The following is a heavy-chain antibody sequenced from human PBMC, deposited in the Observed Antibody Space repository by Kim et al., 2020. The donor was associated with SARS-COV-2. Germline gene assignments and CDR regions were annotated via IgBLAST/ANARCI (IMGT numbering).Heavy chain of an antibody. CDR1: GFTFSGYA. Sequence: GGSLRLSCAASGFTFSGYAMSWVRQAPGKGLEWVSYISGSGGSTFYADSVKGRFTISRDNSKSTLSLQMNSLRAEDTAVYYCAKDQGYHYGSGRPHFDYWGQGILVTVSS. V-gene: IGHV3-23*01. CDR3: AKDQGYHYGSGRPHFDY. J-gene: IGHJ4*02. CDR2: ISGSGGST. D-gene: IGHD3-10*01.